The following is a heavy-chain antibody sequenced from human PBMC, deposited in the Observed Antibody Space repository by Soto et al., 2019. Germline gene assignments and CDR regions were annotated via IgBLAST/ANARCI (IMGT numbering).Heavy chain of an antibody. CDR3: ARVIGSYSSGWPDAFDI. CDR2: ISSSSSYI. V-gene: IGHV3-21*01. CDR1: GFTFSSYS. D-gene: IGHD6-19*01. Sequence: PGGSLRLSCAASGFTFSSYSMNWVRQAPGKGLEWVSSISSSSSYIYYADSVKGRFTISRDNAKNSLYLQMNSLRAEDTAVYYCARVIGSYSSGWPDAFDIWGQGTMVTVSS. J-gene: IGHJ3*02.